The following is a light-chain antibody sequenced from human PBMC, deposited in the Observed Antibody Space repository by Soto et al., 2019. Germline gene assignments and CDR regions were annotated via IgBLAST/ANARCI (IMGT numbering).Light chain of an antibody. CDR3: QTWVTGPPWV. CDR2: LNSDGSH. V-gene: IGLV4-69*01. J-gene: IGLJ3*02. Sequence: QLVLTQSPSASASLGASVKLTCTLSSGHSTYAIAWHQQQPEKGPRYLMKLNSDGSHSKGDGIPDRFSGSSSGAERYLSISSLQSEDRADYYCQTWVTGPPWVFGGGTKLTVL. CDR1: SGHSTYA.